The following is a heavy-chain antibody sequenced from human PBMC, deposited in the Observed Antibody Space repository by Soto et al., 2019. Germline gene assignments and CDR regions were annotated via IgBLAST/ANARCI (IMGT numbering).Heavy chain of an antibody. CDR3: ARELTYDNSGYYYGVDY. J-gene: IGHJ4*02. Sequence: PGGSLRLSCAASGFTFSSYAMSWVRQAPGKGLEWVSAISGSGGSTYYADSVKGRFTISRDNSKDTVYLQMNSLRAEDTAVYYCARELTYDNSGYYYGVDYWGQGTLVTVSS. CDR2: ISGSGGST. D-gene: IGHD3-22*01. CDR1: GFTFSSYA. V-gene: IGHV3-23*01.